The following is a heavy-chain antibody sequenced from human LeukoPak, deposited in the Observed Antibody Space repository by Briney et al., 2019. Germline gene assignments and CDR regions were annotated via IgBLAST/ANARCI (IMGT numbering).Heavy chain of an antibody. CDR1: GFTFSSYW. D-gene: IGHD6-19*01. J-gene: IGHJ6*03. CDR3: ARVIAVAGGTMDV. V-gene: IGHV3-7*01. CDR2: IKQDGSEK. Sequence: GGSLRLSCAASGFTFSSYWMSWVRQAPGKGLEWVANIKQDGSEKYYVDSVKGRSTISRDNAKNSLYVQMNSLRAEDTAVYYCARVIAVAGGTMDVWGKGTTVTVSS.